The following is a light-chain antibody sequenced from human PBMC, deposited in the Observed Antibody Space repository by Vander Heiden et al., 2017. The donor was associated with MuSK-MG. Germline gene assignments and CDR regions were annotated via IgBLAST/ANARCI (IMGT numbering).Light chain of an antibody. Sequence: DIHIIQTPSSLSASVGDRVTITCQASQDISNYLNWYQQKPGKAPKLLIYDASTLQTGVPSRFSGSGSGTEFTFTISSLQPDDFATFYCQQDYNLSWTFGPGTKVEIK. CDR1: QDISNY. CDR2: DAS. J-gene: IGKJ1*01. V-gene: IGKV1-33*01. CDR3: QQDYNLSWT.